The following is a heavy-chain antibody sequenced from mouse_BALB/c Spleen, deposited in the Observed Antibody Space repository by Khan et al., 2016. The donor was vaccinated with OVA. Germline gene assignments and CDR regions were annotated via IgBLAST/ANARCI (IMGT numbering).Heavy chain of an antibody. CDR2: IYWDDDK. V-gene: IGHV8-12*01. D-gene: IGHD2-10*02. J-gene: IGHJ3*01. Sequence: QVTLKESGPGILQPSQTLSLTCSLSGFSLSTAGMGVSWIRQPSGKGLEWLAHIYWDDDKRYNPSLKSRLTISKDTSSNQVFLKITSVDTADTATYYCARSPYGNGAWFAYWGQGTLVTVSA. CDR1: GFSLSTAGMG. CDR3: ARSPYGNGAWFAY.